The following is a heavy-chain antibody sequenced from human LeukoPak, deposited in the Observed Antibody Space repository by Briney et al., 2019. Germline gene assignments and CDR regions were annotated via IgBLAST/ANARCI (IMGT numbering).Heavy chain of an antibody. CDR2: IYYSGST. Sequence: SETLSLTCTVSGGSVSSGSYYWSWIRQPPGTGLEWIGYIYYSGSTNYNPSLKGRVTISVDTSKNQFSLKLSSVTAADTAVYYCARINRASTSYDYWGQGTLVTVSS. D-gene: IGHD2-2*01. CDR3: ARINRASTSYDY. CDR1: GGSVSSGSYY. V-gene: IGHV4-61*01. J-gene: IGHJ4*02.